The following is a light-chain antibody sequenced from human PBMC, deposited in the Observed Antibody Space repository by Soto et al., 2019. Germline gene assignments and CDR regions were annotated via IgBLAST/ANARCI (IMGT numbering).Light chain of an antibody. CDR1: TSKIGAGYD. V-gene: IGLV1-40*01. Sequence: QSVLTQPPSVSGAPGQRVTISCAGNTSKIGAGYDVHWYQQFPGTAPRLVIHANTNRPSGVPDRFSGSKSGTSASLAITGLHADDEADYHCQSYDIKLSSPVFGGGTKLTVL. J-gene: IGLJ2*01. CDR3: QSYDIKLSSPV. CDR2: ANT.